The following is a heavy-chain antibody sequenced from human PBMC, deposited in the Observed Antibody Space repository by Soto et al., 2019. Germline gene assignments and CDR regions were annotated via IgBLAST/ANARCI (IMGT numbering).Heavy chain of an antibody. CDR1: GIDLENYG. D-gene: IGHD5-18*01. V-gene: IGHV3-30*18. J-gene: IGHJ4*02. Sequence: QVQLVESGGGVVHPGRSLRLSCVASGIDLENYGIHWVRQAPGEGLEWVAVISSDGTTKSYIDSVRGRFTNSRDNSRSTEFLQMNRLRREDTAMYYCVKDGGGVRYNYNSRGDSWGQGTQVTVSS. CDR2: ISSDGTTK. CDR3: VKDGGGVRYNYNSRGDS.